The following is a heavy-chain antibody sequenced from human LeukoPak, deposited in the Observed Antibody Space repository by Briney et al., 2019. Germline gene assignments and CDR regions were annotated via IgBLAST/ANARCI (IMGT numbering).Heavy chain of an antibody. CDR2: ISYDGSNI. Sequence: GGSLRLSCAASGFTFSSYAMHWVRQAPGKGLEWVAVISYDGSNIYYADSVKGRFTISRDNSKNTLYLQMNSRRAEDTAVYYCARDKRRYCSGGSCYPFDYWGQGTLVTVSS. D-gene: IGHD2-15*01. J-gene: IGHJ4*02. CDR1: GFTFSSYA. V-gene: IGHV3-30-3*01. CDR3: ARDKRRYCSGGSCYPFDY.